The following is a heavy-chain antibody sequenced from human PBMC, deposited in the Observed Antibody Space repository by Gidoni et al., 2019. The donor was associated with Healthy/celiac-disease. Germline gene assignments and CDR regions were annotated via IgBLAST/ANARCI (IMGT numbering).Heavy chain of an antibody. V-gene: IGHV4-61*01. CDR2: IYYSGST. J-gene: IGHJ6*04. D-gene: IGHD3-10*01. CDR3: ARVGPDYYYGMDV. CDR1: GGSVSSGSYY. Sequence: QVQLQESCPGLVKPSETLSLTCTVSGGSVSSGSYYWSRIRQPPGKGLEWIGYIYYSGSTNYNPSLKSRVTISVDTSKNQFSLKLSSVTAADTAVYYCARVGPDYYYGMDVWGKGTTVTVSS.